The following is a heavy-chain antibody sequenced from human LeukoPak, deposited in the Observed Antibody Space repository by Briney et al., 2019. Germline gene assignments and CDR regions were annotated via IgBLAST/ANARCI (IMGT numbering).Heavy chain of an antibody. V-gene: IGHV4-30-2*01. CDR3: ARGGLYYYGSGSYTPFDP. CDR2: IYHSGST. D-gene: IGHD3-10*01. CDR1: GGSISSGCYS. J-gene: IGHJ5*02. Sequence: SETLSLTCAVSGGSISSGCYSWSWIRQPPGKGLEWIGYIYHSGSTYYNPSLKSRVTISVDRSKNQFSLKLSSVTAADTAVYYCARGGLYYYGSGSYTPFDPWGQGTLVTVSS.